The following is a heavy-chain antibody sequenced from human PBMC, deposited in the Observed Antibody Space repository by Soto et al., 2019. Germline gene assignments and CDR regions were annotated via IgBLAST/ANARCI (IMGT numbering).Heavy chain of an antibody. Sequence: QVQLVQSGAEVKKPGASVKVSCKASGYTFTSYYMHWVRQAPGQGLEWMGIINPSGGSTSYAQKFQGRVTMTRDTSTSTVYMELSSLRAEDTAVYYCASFSSSPEDGDYWGQGTLVTVSS. D-gene: IGHD6-6*01. CDR1: GYTFTSYY. CDR3: ASFSSSPEDGDY. J-gene: IGHJ4*02. V-gene: IGHV1-46*01. CDR2: INPSGGST.